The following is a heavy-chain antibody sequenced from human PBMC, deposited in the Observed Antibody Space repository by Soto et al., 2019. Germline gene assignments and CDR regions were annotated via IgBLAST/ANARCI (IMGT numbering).Heavy chain of an antibody. D-gene: IGHD3-22*01. Sequence: TSETLSLTCAVYGGSFSGYYWSWIRQPPGKGLEWIGEINHSGSTNYNPSLKSRVTISVDTSKNQFSLKLSSVTAADTAVYYCARDYYDRKGYYYGMDVWGQGTTVTVSS. CDR2: INHSGST. CDR1: GGSFSGYY. CDR3: ARDYYDRKGYYYGMDV. V-gene: IGHV4-34*01. J-gene: IGHJ6*02.